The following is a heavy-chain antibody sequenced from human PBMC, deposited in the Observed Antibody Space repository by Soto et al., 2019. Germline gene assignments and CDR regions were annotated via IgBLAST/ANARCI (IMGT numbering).Heavy chain of an antibody. Sequence: GGSLRLSCAASGFTFSNYAMTWVRQAPGRGLEWVSSIGRNDNTNYADSVKGRFTISRDNSKNTLYLQLISLRAEDTAIYYCARASYCTSVGCLEDVWGQGTPVTVSS. D-gene: IGHD2-8*01. CDR3: ARASYCTSVGCLEDV. J-gene: IGHJ6*02. CDR1: GFTFSNYA. V-gene: IGHV3-23*01. CDR2: IGRNDNT.